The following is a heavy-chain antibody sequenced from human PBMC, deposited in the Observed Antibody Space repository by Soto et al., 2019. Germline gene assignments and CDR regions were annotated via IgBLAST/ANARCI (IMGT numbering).Heavy chain of an antibody. V-gene: IGHV4-59*01. D-gene: IGHD1-1*01. Sequence: SETLSLTCTVSGGSISSYYWSWIRQPPGKGLEWIGYIYYSGITNCNPSLKSRATISIDTSKNKFSLKLSSVTAADTAVYYCARERGGPGTTTWYYYGMDVWGQGTTVTVSS. CDR3: ARERGGPGTTTWYYYGMDV. CDR1: GGSISSYY. J-gene: IGHJ6*02. CDR2: IYYSGIT.